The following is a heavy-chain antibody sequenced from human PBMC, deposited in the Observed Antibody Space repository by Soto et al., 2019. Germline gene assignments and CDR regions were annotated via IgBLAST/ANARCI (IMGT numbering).Heavy chain of an antibody. J-gene: IGHJ3*02. CDR2: IYYSGST. CDR3: PTIKNIAVAHRNAFDI. D-gene: IGHD6-19*01. V-gene: IGHV4-59*12. CDR1: GGSISSYY. Sequence: SETLSLTCTVSGGSISSYYWSWIRQPPGKGLEWIGYIYYSGSTNYNPSLKSRVTISVDTSKNQFSLKLNSVTAEDTAVYYCPTIKNIAVAHRNAFDIWGQGTMVTVSS.